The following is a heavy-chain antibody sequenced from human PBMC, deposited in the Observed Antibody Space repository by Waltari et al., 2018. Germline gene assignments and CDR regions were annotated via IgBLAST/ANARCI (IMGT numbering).Heavy chain of an antibody. J-gene: IGHJ3*01. CDR2: ISYAGTT. Sequence: WRWIRQPPGQGLEWIGTISYAGTTYTNPSLRSRLTMSRDTSKNQLSLTLGSTTAADTAVYYCATYIGASVGTAAFDVWGQGTMVTVSS. V-gene: IGHV4-39*01. D-gene: IGHD5-12*01. CDR3: ATYIGASVGTAAFDV.